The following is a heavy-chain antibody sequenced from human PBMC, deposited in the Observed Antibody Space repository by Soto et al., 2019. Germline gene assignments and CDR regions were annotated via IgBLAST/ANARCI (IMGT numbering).Heavy chain of an antibody. D-gene: IGHD4-17*01. CDR2: ISYSGTT. Sequence: SETLSLTCTVSGGSISSGNYYWSWIRQPPGKGLEWIGFISYSGTTHYSASLRSRVSISVDTSKNQFSLDLSSVTAADTAVHYCATMGTPVTGLYYFDYWGQGTLVTVSS. V-gene: IGHV4-30-4*01. J-gene: IGHJ4*02. CDR1: GGSISSGNYY. CDR3: ATMGTPVTGLYYFDY.